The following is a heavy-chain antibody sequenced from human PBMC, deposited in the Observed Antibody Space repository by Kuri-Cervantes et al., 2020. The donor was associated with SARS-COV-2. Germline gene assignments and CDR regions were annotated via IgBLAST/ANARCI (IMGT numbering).Heavy chain of an antibody. Sequence: ASVKVSCKTSGGTFSRNAISWVRQAPGQGLEWMGWINPNSGGTNHAQKFQGRVTMTRGTSISIAYMELSRLRSDDTAVYYCARGDDLGAAGYGGNFGYDAFDIWGQGTMVTVSS. J-gene: IGHJ3*02. CDR2: INPNSGGT. CDR1: GGTFSRNA. V-gene: IGHV1-2*02. D-gene: IGHD4-23*01. CDR3: ARGDDLGAAGYGGNFGYDAFDI.